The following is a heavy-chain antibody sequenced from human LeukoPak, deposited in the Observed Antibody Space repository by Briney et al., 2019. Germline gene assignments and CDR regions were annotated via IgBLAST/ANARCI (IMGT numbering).Heavy chain of an antibody. J-gene: IGHJ5*02. CDR1: GYTFTSYD. D-gene: IGHD4-23*01. CDR2: LNPNSGKT. V-gene: IGHV1-8*03. Sequence: ASLKVSCKASGYTFTSYDLNWVRQAPGQGLEWMGWLNPNSGKTGYAQNFHGRVTITRNTSISTVYMELSSLRSEDTAVYYCARDYGGNSGWFDPWGQGTLVTVSS. CDR3: ARDYGGNSGWFDP.